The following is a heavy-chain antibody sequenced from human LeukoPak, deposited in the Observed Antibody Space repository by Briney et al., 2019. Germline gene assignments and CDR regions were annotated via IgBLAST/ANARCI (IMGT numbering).Heavy chain of an antibody. Sequence: AASVKVSYKASGYTFTSYYMHWVRQAPGQGLEWMGIINPSGGSTSYAQKFQGRVTMTRDTSTSTVYMELSSLRSEDTAVYYCARDEVGAPPVPPGGGGDYWGQGTLVTVSS. D-gene: IGHD1-26*01. J-gene: IGHJ4*02. V-gene: IGHV1-46*01. CDR2: INPSGGST. CDR1: GYTFTSYY. CDR3: ARDEVGAPPVPPGGGGDY.